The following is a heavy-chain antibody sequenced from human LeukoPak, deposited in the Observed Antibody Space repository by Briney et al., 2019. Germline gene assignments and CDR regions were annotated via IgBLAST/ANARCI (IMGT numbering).Heavy chain of an antibody. CDR1: GGTFSSYA. Sequence: ASVKVSCKASGGTFSSYAISWVRQAPGQGLEWMGGIIPIFGTANYAQKFQGRATITADESTSTAYMELSSLRSEDTAVYYCAKRSIVGATNNWFDPWGQGTLVTVSS. CDR3: AKRSIVGATNNWFDP. D-gene: IGHD1-26*01. CDR2: IIPIFGTA. V-gene: IGHV1-69*13. J-gene: IGHJ5*02.